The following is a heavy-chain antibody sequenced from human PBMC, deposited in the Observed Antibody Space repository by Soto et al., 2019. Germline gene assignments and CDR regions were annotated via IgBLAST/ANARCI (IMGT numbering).Heavy chain of an antibody. CDR3: ARVVYRYSGYDFSYYYYYMDV. Sequence: GASVKVSCKASVGTFSSYAISWVRQAPGQGVEWMGGIIPIFGTANYAQKFQGRVTITADESTSTAYMELSSLRSEDTAVYYCARVVYRYSGYDFSYYYYYMDVWGKGTTVTVSS. CDR1: VGTFSSYA. D-gene: IGHD5-12*01. J-gene: IGHJ6*03. CDR2: IIPIFGTA. V-gene: IGHV1-69*13.